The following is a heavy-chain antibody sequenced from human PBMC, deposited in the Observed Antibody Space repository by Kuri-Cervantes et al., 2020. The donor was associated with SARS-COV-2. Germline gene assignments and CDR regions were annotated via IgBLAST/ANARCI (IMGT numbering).Heavy chain of an antibody. CDR1: GGSLSGYY. Sequence: SQTPSLTCAVYGGSLSGYYWSWIRQPPGKGLEWIGEINHSGSTNYNPSLKSRVTISVDTSKNQFSLKLSSVTAADTAVYYCARGWAFWSGPDDYWGQGTLVTVSS. CDR3: ARGWAFWSGPDDY. CDR2: INHSGST. J-gene: IGHJ4*02. V-gene: IGHV4-34*01. D-gene: IGHD3-3*01.